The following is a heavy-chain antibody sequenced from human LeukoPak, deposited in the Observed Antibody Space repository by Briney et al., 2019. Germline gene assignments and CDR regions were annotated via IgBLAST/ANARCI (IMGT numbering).Heavy chain of an antibody. Sequence: PGGSLRLSYAASGFTFSDYYMSWIRQAPGKGLEWVSYISSSSSYTNYGDSVKGGFTISRDNAKNALYLQMNGLRAEDSAGYYCARHDGDGFDIWGQGTMVTVAS. CDR1: GFTFSDYY. CDR3: ARHDGDGFDI. CDR2: ISSSSSYT. D-gene: IGHD3-16*01. J-gene: IGHJ3*02. V-gene: IGHV3-11*06.